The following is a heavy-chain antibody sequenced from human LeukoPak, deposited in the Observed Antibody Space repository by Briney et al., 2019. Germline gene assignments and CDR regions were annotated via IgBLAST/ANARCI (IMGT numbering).Heavy chain of an antibody. J-gene: IGHJ4*02. D-gene: IGHD3-22*01. Sequence: GASLRLSCAASGFTFSSHAMSWVRQATGKGLEWVTAISGSGGSTYYADSVKGRFTISRDNAKNTLYLQMNSLGAEDTAVYYCSKYWMIGRDWGYCDYWGQGTRVTVSS. CDR1: GFTFSSHA. CDR2: ISGSGGST. V-gene: IGHV3-23*01. CDR3: SKYWMIGRDWGYCDY.